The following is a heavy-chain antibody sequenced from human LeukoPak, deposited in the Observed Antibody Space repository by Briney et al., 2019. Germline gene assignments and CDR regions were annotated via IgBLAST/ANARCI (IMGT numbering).Heavy chain of an antibody. CDR3: ARGLDTYKSGFD. J-gene: IGHJ4*02. D-gene: IGHD5-12*01. V-gene: IGHV4-34*01. Sequence: NPSETLSLTCAVYGGPFSDYYFTWIRQPPGKGQEWIGEIHPSGSPSYNPSLMSRVSLSLDTSRSQFSLRLNSVTAADTAVYFCARGLDTYKSGFDWGQGTLVTVSS. CDR2: IHPSGSP. CDR1: GGPFSDYY.